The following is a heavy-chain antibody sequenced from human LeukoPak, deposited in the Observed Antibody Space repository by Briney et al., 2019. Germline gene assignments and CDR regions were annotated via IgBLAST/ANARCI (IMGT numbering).Heavy chain of an antibody. CDR2: ISSSGSTT. Sequence: GGSLRLSCAASGFTFSDYYMSWIRQAPGKGLEWVSYISSSGSTTYYADSVKGRFTISRDNAKNSLYLQMNSLRAEDTAVYYCARVGGYCSGGSCYGWFDPWGQGTLVTVSS. V-gene: IGHV3-11*04. D-gene: IGHD2-15*01. J-gene: IGHJ5*02. CDR1: GFTFSDYY. CDR3: ARVGGYCSGGSCYGWFDP.